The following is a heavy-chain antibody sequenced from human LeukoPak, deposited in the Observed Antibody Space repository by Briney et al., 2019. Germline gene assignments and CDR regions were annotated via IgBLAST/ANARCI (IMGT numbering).Heavy chain of an antibody. D-gene: IGHD3-10*01. V-gene: IGHV3-48*03. Sequence: GGSLSLSCAASGFTFSSYEMNWVRQAPGKGLEWVSYISSSGSTIYYADSVKGRFAISRDNAKNSLYLQMNSLRAEDTAVYYCARVAKGGWFGELLSHFDYWGQGTLVTVSS. CDR1: GFTFSSYE. CDR2: ISSSGSTI. CDR3: ARVAKGGWFGELLSHFDY. J-gene: IGHJ4*02.